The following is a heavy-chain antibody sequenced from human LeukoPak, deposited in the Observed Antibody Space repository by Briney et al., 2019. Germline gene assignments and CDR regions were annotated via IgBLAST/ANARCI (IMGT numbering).Heavy chain of an antibody. V-gene: IGHV1-2*02. CDR1: GYTFTGYY. D-gene: IGHD3-22*01. J-gene: IGHJ4*02. CDR2: INPNSGGT. Sequence: ASVKVSCKASGYTFTGYYMHWVRQAPGQGLEWMGWINPNSGGTNYAQKFQGRVTMTRDTSISTAYMELSRLRSDDTAVYYCATRGTYYYDNSGYWGFDYWGQGTLVTVSS. CDR3: ATRGTYYYDNSGYWGFDY.